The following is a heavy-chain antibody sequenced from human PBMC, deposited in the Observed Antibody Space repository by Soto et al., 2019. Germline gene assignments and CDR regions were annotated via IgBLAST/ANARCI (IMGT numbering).Heavy chain of an antibody. J-gene: IGHJ4*02. CDR1: GYTFTSYY. V-gene: IGHV1-46*01. CDR2: INPSGGST. Sequence: QVQLVQSGAEVKKPGASVKVSCKASGYTFTSYYMHWVRQAPGQGLEWMGIINPSGGSTSYGQKIQGRVNMTREPSTNKVYMGVGSLGSEDTAVYYCARDWAGAGTGGGDYWGQGTLVTVSS. D-gene: IGHD6-13*01. CDR3: ARDWAGAGTGGGDY.